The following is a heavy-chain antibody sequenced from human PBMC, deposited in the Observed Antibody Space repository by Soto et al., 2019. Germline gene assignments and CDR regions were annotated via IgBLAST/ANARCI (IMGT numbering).Heavy chain of an antibody. CDR1: GGSISSYY. Sequence: PSETLSLTCTVSGGSISSYYWSWIRQPPWKGLEWIGYIYYSGSTNYNPSLKSRVTISVDTSKNQFSLKLSSVTAADTAVYYCARHRGWYGIDYWGQRTLVTVSS. V-gene: IGHV4-59*08. CDR3: ARHRGWYGIDY. CDR2: IYYSGST. D-gene: IGHD6-19*01. J-gene: IGHJ4*02.